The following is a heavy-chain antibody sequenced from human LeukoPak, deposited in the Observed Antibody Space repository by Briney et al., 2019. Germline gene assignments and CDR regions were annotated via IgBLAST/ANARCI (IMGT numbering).Heavy chain of an antibody. CDR3: ASNYDILTGYYNPFYYYYYYGMDV. CDR1: GFTFSSYA. D-gene: IGHD3-9*01. CDR2: ISGSGGST. Sequence: GGSLRLSCAASGFTFSSYAMSRVRQAPGKGLEWVSAISGSGGSTYYADSAKGRFTISRDNSKNTLYLQMNSLRAEDTAVYYCASNYDILTGYYNPFYYYYYYGMDVWGQGTTVTVSS. V-gene: IGHV3-23*01. J-gene: IGHJ6*02.